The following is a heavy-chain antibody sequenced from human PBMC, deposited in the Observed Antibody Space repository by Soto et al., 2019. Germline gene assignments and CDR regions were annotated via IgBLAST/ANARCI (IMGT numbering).Heavy chain of an antibody. D-gene: IGHD3-22*01. J-gene: IGHJ4*02. Sequence: GASVKVSCKASGYTFTSYARHWVRQAPGQRLEWMGWINAGNGNTKYSQKFQGRVTITRDTSASTAYMELSSLRSEDTAVYYCARASSSGYYYRDFDYWGQGTLVTVSS. CDR2: INAGNGNT. V-gene: IGHV1-3*01. CDR1: GYTFTSYA. CDR3: ARASSSGYYYRDFDY.